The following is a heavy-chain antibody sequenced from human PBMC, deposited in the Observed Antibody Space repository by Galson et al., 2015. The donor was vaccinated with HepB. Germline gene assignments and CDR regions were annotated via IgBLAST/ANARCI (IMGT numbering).Heavy chain of an antibody. CDR2: INPSGGST. V-gene: IGHV1-46*01. CDR1: GYTFTNYH. Sequence: SVKVSCKASGYTFTNYHMHWVRQAPGQGLEWMGIINPSGGSTSYAQKFQGRVTMTRDTSTSTVYMELSSLRSEDTAVYYCARADTAMVPFDYWGQGTLVTVSS. CDR3: ARADTAMVPFDY. J-gene: IGHJ4*02. D-gene: IGHD5-18*01.